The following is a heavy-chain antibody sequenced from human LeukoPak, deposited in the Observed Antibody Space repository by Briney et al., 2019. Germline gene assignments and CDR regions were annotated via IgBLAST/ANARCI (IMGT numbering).Heavy chain of an antibody. D-gene: IGHD6-13*01. CDR3: ARARIAAAGRPPGYYFDY. CDR1: GGSFSGYY. J-gene: IGHJ4*02. Sequence: NPSETLSLTCAVYGGSFSGYYWSWIRQPPGKGLEWIGEINHSGSTNYNPSLKSRVTISVDTSKNQFSLKLSSVTAADTAVYYCARARIAAAGRPPGYYFDYWGQGTLVTVSS. CDR2: INHSGST. V-gene: IGHV4-34*01.